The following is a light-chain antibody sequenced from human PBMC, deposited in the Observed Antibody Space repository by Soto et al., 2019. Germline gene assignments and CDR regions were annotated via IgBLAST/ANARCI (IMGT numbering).Light chain of an antibody. CDR1: TSNIGRNS. J-gene: IGLJ2*01. V-gene: IGLV1-44*01. CDR3: AAWDDSLNVVV. Sequence: QSVLTQPPSASGTPGQRVTISCSGGTSNIGRNSVNWYQQLPGTAPKLLVYSHNQRPSGVPDRFSGSKSGTAASLAISGLQHEDEADYYCAAWDDSLNVVVFGGGTKLTVL. CDR2: SHN.